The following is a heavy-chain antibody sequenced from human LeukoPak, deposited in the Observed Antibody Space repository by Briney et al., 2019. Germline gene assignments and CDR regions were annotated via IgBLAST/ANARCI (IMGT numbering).Heavy chain of an antibody. D-gene: IGHD3-10*01. Sequence: ASVRVSCKASGYTFTSYGISWVRQAPGQGLEWMGWISAYNGNTNYAQKLQGRVTMTTDTSTSTAYMELRSLRSDDTAVYYCATSPPILLWFGELSTNFDYWGQGTLVTVSS. CDR3: ATSPPILLWFGELSTNFDY. J-gene: IGHJ4*02. CDR2: ISAYNGNT. CDR1: GYTFTSYG. V-gene: IGHV1-18*01.